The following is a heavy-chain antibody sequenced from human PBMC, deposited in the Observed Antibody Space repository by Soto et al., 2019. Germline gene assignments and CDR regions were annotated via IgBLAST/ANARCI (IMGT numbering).Heavy chain of an antibody. V-gene: IGHV3-48*01. J-gene: IGHJ4*02. Sequence: EVRLVESGGGLVQPGGSLRLSCAASGFTFSTYSMNWVRQAPGKGLEWVSYISDRANTIYHADSVKGRFTISRDNAKNSLYLQMNSLRAEDTAVYYCAREVGPIDYWGQGTLVTVSS. CDR1: GFTFSTYS. CDR2: ISDRANTI. D-gene: IGHD1-26*01. CDR3: AREVGPIDY.